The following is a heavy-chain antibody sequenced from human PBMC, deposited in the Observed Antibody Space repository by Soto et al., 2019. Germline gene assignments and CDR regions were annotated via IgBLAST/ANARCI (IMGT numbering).Heavy chain of an antibody. CDR2: ISGSGGST. CDR1: GFTFSSYA. CDR3: AKELAEESISFDY. D-gene: IGHD3-9*01. J-gene: IGHJ4*02. Sequence: EVQLLESGGGLVQPGGSLRLSCAASGFTFSSYAMSWVRQAPGKGLEWVSGISGSGGSTYYADSVKGRFTISRDNSKNTLYLQMNSPGAEDAAVYYCAKELAEESISFDYWGQGTLVTVSS. V-gene: IGHV3-23*01.